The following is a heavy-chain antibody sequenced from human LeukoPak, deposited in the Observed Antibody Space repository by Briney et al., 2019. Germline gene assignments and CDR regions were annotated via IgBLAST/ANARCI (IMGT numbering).Heavy chain of an antibody. Sequence: SETLSLTCAVSGGSISNYYWSRIRQPPGRGLEWIGYIYYTGSTNYNPSLKSRVTISVDTSKNQFSLKLTSVTAADTAVYYCARETYYYDSSGYYYYYFDYWGQGTLVTVSS. CDR3: ARETYYYDSSGYYYYYFDY. J-gene: IGHJ4*02. CDR2: IYYTGST. V-gene: IGHV4-59*01. CDR1: GGSISNYY. D-gene: IGHD3-22*01.